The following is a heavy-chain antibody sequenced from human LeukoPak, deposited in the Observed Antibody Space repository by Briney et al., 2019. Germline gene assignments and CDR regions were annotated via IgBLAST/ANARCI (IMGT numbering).Heavy chain of an antibody. CDR3: ARGDCGGDCYPDPGDY. CDR2: ISAYNGNT. J-gene: IGHJ4*02. D-gene: IGHD2-21*01. V-gene: IGHV1-18*01. Sequence: GASVKVSCKASGYTFTSYGISWVRQAPGQGLEWMGWISAYNGNTNYAQKLQGRVTMTTDTSTSTAYMELRSLRSDDTAVYYCARGDCGGDCYPDPGDYWGQGTLVTVSS. CDR1: GYTFTSYG.